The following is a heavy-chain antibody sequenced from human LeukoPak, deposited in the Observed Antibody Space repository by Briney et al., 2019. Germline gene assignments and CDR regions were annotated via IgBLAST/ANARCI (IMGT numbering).Heavy chain of an antibody. D-gene: IGHD2-2*01. CDR1: GGSISSYY. CDR2: IYYSGST. J-gene: IGHJ6*03. Sequence: PSETLSLTCTVSGGSISSYYWSWIRQPPGKGLEWIGYIYYSGSTNYNPSLKSRVTISVDTSKNQFSLKLSSVTAADTAVYYCARVGYCSSTSCPEDYYYMDVWGKGTTVTVSS. V-gene: IGHV4-59*01. CDR3: ARVGYCSSTSCPEDYYYMDV.